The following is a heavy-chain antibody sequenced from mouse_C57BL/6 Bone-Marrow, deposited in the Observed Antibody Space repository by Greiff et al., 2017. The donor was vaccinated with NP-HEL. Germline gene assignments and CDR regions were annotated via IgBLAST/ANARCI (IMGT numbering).Heavy chain of an antibody. Sequence: EVMLVESGPGMVKPSQSLSLTCTVTGYSITSGYDWHWIRHFPGNKLEWMGYISYSGSTNYNPSLKSRISITHDTSKNHFFLKLNSVTTEDTATYYWAREGFITTVVGYFEVWAQGPRSPSPQ. J-gene: IGHJ1*03. CDR2: ISYSGST. CDR3: AREGFITTVVGYFEV. V-gene: IGHV3-1*01. D-gene: IGHD1-1*01. CDR1: GYSITSGYD.